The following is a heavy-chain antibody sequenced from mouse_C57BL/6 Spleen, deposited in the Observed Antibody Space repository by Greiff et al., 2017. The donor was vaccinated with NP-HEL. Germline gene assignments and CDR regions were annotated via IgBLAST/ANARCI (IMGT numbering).Heavy chain of an antibody. J-gene: IGHJ4*01. V-gene: IGHV1-4*01. CDR2: INPSSGYT. D-gene: IGHD2-1*01. CDR1: GYTFTSYT. CDR3: ARWDGNYFYYAMDY. Sequence: QVQLKESGAELARPGASVKMSCKASGYTFTSYTMHWVKQRPGQGLEWIGYINPSSGYTKYNQKFKDKATLTADKSSSTAYMQLSSLTSEDSAVYYCARWDGNYFYYAMDYWGQGTSVTVSS.